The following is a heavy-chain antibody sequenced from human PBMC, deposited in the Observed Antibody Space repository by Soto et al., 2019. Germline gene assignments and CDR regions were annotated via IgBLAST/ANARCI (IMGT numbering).Heavy chain of an antibody. CDR2: IYWDDDK. D-gene: IGHD2-21*02. CDR3: IQSRCGGDCLQSYASYYYGMDV. CDR1: AFSLSTGGVG. J-gene: IGHJ6*02. V-gene: IGHV2-5*02. Sequence: SGPTLVNPTQTLTLTCTFSAFSLSTGGVGVGWIRQPPGKALEWLALIYWDDDKRCSPSLRSRLTITKDTSKNQVVLTMTNMDPVDTATYYCIQSRCGGDCLQSYASYYYGMDVWGQGTTVTVSS.